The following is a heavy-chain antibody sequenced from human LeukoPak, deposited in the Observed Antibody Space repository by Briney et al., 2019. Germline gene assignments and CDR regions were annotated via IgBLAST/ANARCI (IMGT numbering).Heavy chain of an antibody. CDR3: ARGGSYYDILTGYSIYYYYGMDV. CDR1: GFTFSSYA. V-gene: IGHV3-30*04. CDR2: ISYDGSNK. Sequence: GGSLRLSCAASGFTFSSYAMHWVRQAPGKGLEWVAVISYDGSNKYYADSVKGRFTISRDNSKNTLYLQMNSLRAEDTAVYYCARGGSYYDILTGYSIYYYYGMDVWGQGTTVTVSS. D-gene: IGHD3-9*01. J-gene: IGHJ6*02.